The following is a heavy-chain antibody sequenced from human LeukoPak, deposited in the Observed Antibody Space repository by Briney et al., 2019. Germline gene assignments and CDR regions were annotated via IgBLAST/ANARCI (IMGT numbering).Heavy chain of an antibody. CDR1: GFTFSSYA. J-gene: IGHJ4*02. CDR3: ARKNYGDYFPDY. Sequence: GGSLRLSCAASGFTFSSYAMSWVRQAPGKGLEWVSSISSSSSYIYYADSVKGRFTISRDNAKNSLYLQMNSLRAEDTAVYYCARKNYGDYFPDYWGQGTLVTVSS. CDR2: ISSSSSYI. V-gene: IGHV3-21*01. D-gene: IGHD4-17*01.